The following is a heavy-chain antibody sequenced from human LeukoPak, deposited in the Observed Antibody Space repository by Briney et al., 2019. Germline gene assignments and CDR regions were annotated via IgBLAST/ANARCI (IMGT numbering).Heavy chain of an antibody. J-gene: IGHJ6*02. CDR1: GGSFSGYY. D-gene: IGHD3-22*01. Sequence: SQTLSLTCAVSGGSFSGYYWYWIRKPPGKGLEWIGEINHGESTNYNPSLKSRATLSVDTSKNQFSLKLTSVTAADTAVYYCARGRTYYYDTSGYYPSIYYGMDVWGQGTTVIVSS. CDR2: INHGEST. CDR3: ARGRTYYYDTSGYYPSIYYGMDV. V-gene: IGHV4-34*01.